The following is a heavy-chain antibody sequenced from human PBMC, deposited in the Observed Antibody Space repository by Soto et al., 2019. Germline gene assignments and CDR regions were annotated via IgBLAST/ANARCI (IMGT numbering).Heavy chain of an antibody. Sequence: GAAVKVSYKASGYTFTSYGISWVRQAPGQGLEWMGWISAYNGNTNYAQKLQGRVTMTTDTSTSTAYMELRSLRSDDTAVYYCARDNPTVTTRFDPWGQGTLVTVSS. CDR3: ARDNPTVTTRFDP. V-gene: IGHV1-18*04. CDR1: GYTFTSYG. J-gene: IGHJ5*02. CDR2: ISAYNGNT. D-gene: IGHD4-17*01.